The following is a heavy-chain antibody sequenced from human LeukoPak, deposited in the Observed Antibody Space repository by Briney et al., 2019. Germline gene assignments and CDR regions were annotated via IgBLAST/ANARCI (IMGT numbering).Heavy chain of an antibody. D-gene: IGHD4-11*01. CDR1: GFTFTSSA. CDR2: IVVGSGNT. CDR3: AAAYFMTTVTGQFDY. V-gene: IGHV1-58*01. J-gene: IGHJ4*02. Sequence: SVKVSCKASGFTFTSSAVQWVRQARGQRLEWIGWIVVGSGNTNYARKFQERVTITRDMSTSTAYMELSSLRSEDTAVYYCAAAYFMTTVTGQFDYWGQGTLVTVSS.